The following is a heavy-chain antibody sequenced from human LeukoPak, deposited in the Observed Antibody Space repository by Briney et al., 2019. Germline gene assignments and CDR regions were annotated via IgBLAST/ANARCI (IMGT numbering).Heavy chain of an antibody. CDR3: ARVSHVVFAFDI. Sequence: SETLSLTCTVSGGSISSYYWSWIRQPAGKGLEWIGRIYTSGSTNYNPSLKSRVTMSVDTPKNQFSLKLSSVTAADTAVYYCARVSHVVFAFDIWGQGTMVTVSS. V-gene: IGHV4-4*07. CDR2: IYTSGST. D-gene: IGHD2-8*02. CDR1: GGSISSYY. J-gene: IGHJ3*02.